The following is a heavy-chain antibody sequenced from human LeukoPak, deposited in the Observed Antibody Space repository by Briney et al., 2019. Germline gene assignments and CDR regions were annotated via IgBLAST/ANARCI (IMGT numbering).Heavy chain of an antibody. D-gene: IGHD2-2*01. V-gene: IGHV3-23*01. CDR2: FGSGGGT. CDR1: GFTFSTYA. J-gene: IGHJ4*02. CDR3: AKVVAPSTTRNLDY. Sequence: GGSLRLSCAASGFTFSTYAMTWVRRAPGKGLEWVSTFGSGGGTYYADSVRGRFTISKDNSKNTLYLQLNSLGAEDTALYYCAKVVAPSTTRNLDYWGQGTLVIVSS.